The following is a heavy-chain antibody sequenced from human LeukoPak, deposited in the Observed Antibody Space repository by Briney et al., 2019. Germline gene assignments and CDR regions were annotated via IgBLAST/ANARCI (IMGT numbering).Heavy chain of an antibody. CDR2: IYSGGST. CDR3: AREGRFLEWWIYFDY. CDR1: GFTVSSNY. D-gene: IGHD3-3*01. V-gene: IGHV3-66*01. J-gene: IGHJ4*02. Sequence: GGSLRPSCAASGFTVSSNYMSWVRQAPGKGLEWVSVIYSGGSTYYADSVKGRFTISRDNSKNTLYLQMNSLRAEDTAVYYCAREGRFLEWWIYFDYWGQGTLVTVSS.